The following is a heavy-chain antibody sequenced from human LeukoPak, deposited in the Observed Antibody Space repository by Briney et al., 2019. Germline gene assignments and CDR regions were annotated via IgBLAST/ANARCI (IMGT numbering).Heavy chain of an antibody. CDR2: ISAYNGNT. J-gene: IGHJ4*02. V-gene: IGHV1-18*01. CDR3: ARGPSGSYKAPLRG. D-gene: IGHD1-26*01. Sequence: ISAYNGNTNYAQKLQGRVTMTTDTSTSTAYMELRSLRSDDTAVYYCARGPSGSYKAPLRGWGQGTLVTVSS.